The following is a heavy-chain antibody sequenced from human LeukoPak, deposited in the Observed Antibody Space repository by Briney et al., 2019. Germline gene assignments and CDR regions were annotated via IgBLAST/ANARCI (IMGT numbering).Heavy chain of an antibody. D-gene: IGHD3-9*01. Sequence: GGSLRLSCAASGFTFSNYAMSWVRQAPGKGLEWVSAISGSGGSTYYADSVKGRFTISRDNSKNTLYLQMNNLGAEDTAIYYCAKAANYDILTGYYLDYWGQGTLVTVSS. J-gene: IGHJ4*02. CDR2: ISGSGGST. V-gene: IGHV3-23*01. CDR1: GFTFSNYA. CDR3: AKAANYDILTGYYLDY.